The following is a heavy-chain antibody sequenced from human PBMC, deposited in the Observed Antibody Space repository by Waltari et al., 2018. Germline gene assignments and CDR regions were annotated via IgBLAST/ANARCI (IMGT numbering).Heavy chain of an antibody. D-gene: IGHD3-3*01. Sequence: QVQLQESGPGLVKPSETLSLTCAVSGYSISSGYYWGWIRRPPGKGLEWIGSIDHSGSTYYNPALKRRVTISVDTSKNQFSLKLSAVTAADTAVYYCARSLRFLEWLSYDAFDIWGQGTMVTVSS. CDR3: ARSLRFLEWLSYDAFDI. J-gene: IGHJ3*02. V-gene: IGHV4-38-2*01. CDR2: IDHSGST. CDR1: GYSISSGYY.